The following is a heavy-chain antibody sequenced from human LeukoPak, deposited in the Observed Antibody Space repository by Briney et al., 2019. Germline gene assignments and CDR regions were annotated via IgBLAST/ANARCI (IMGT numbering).Heavy chain of an antibody. CDR1: GYTFTGYY. D-gene: IGHD6-13*01. Sequence: VASVKVSCKASGYTFTGYYMHWVRQAPGQGLEWMGRIIPILGIANYAQKFQGRVTITADKSTSTAYMELSSLRSEDTAVYYCARSKGSISYHSSSWYERLGLLTHYGMDVWGQGTTVTVSS. J-gene: IGHJ6*02. V-gene: IGHV1-69*02. CDR3: ARSKGSISYHSSSWYERLGLLTHYGMDV. CDR2: IIPILGIA.